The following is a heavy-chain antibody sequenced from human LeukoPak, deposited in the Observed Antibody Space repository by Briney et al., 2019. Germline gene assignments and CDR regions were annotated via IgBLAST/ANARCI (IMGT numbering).Heavy chain of an antibody. D-gene: IGHD3-16*01. CDR2: ISSSSSYI. Sequence: PGGSLRLSCVASGFDFNYYDMNWVRQAPGKGLEWVSSISSSSSYIYFADSAKGRLTISRDNANNSVFLQMSSLRPEDTAVYYCARRGGLSSGRGFDHWGQGTLVAVSS. CDR3: ARRGGLSSGRGFDH. V-gene: IGHV3-21*01. J-gene: IGHJ4*02. CDR1: GFDFNYYD.